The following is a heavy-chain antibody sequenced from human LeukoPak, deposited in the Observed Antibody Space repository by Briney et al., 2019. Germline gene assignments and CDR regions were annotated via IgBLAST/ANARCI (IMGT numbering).Heavy chain of an antibody. D-gene: IGHD5-24*01. J-gene: IGHJ4*02. CDR3: ARDRGYYFDY. Sequence: GGSLRLSCAASGFNFNDAAMTWVRQAPGKGLEWVSLIASSGRNTYYTDSVRGRFTISRDNSKKTLSLQMNSLRVEDTAVYYCARDRGYYFDYWGQGAVVTVSS. CDR1: GFNFNDAA. CDR2: IASSGRNT. V-gene: IGHV3-23*01.